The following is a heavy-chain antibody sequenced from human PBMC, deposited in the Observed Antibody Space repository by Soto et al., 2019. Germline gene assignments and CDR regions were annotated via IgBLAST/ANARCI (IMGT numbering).Heavy chain of an antibody. CDR2: ISYDGSNK. D-gene: IGHD5-12*01. J-gene: IGHJ3*02. CDR1: GFTFSSYA. V-gene: IGHV3-30-3*01. CDR3: ARVDIVATIYNDAFDI. Sequence: QVQLVESGGGVVQPGRSLRLSCAASGFTFSSYAMHWVRQAPGKGLEWVAVISYDGSNKYYADSVKGRFTISRDNSKNTLYLQMNSLRAEDTAVYYCARVDIVATIYNDAFDIWGQGTMVTVYS.